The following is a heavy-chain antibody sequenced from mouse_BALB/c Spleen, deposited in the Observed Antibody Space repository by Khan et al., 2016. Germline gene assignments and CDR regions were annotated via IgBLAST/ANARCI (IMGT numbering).Heavy chain of an antibody. CDR1: GFNIKDYY. V-gene: IGHV14-4*02. CDR3: NAVEGFAY. Sequence: VQLKQSGAELVRSGASVKLSCTASGFNIKDYYMHWVKQRPEQGLEWIGWIDPENGDTEYAPKFQGKATMTADTSSNTAYLQLSSLTSEDTDVYYCNAVEGFAYWGQGTLVTVSA. J-gene: IGHJ3*01. CDR2: IDPENGDT. D-gene: IGHD1-1*01.